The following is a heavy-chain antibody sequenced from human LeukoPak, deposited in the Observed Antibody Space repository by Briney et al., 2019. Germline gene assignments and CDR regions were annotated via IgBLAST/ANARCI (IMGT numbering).Heavy chain of an antibody. V-gene: IGHV3-30*04. CDR3: AREATSYYVYYFDY. Sequence: GRSLRLSCAASGFTYHNYAMHWVRQAPGKGLEWVAVISYDGSNKYYADSVKGRFPISRDNSKNTLYLQMNSLIVEDTAVYYCAREATSYYVYYFDYWGQGTLVTVSS. D-gene: IGHD1-26*01. J-gene: IGHJ4*02. CDR2: ISYDGSNK. CDR1: GFTYHNYA.